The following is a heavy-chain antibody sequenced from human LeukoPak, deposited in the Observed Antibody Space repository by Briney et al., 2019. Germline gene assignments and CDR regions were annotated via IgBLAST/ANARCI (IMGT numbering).Heavy chain of an antibody. V-gene: IGHV3-23*01. CDR3: ARDLDSGGYYAFDY. J-gene: IGHJ4*02. CDR2: ISGSGGST. D-gene: IGHD1-26*01. Sequence: GGSLRLSCAASGFTFRIYAMSWVREAPGRGLEWVSAISGSGGSTYYADSVKGRFTISRDNSKNTLYLQMNSLRAEDTAVYYCARDLDSGGYYAFDYWGQGTLLTVSS. CDR1: GFTFRIYA.